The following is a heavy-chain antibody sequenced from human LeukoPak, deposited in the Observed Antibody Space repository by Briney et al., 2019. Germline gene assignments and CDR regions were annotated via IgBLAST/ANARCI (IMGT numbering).Heavy chain of an antibody. D-gene: IGHD4-17*01. CDR3: ARSSLTVTTLYAFDI. V-gene: IGHV1-69*13. Sequence: GASVRVSCKASGGTFSSYAISWVRQAPGQGLEWMGGIIPIFGTANYAQKFQGRVTITADESTSTAYMELSSLRSEDTAVYYCARSSLTVTTLYAFDIWGQGTMVTVSS. CDR1: GGTFSSYA. CDR2: IIPIFGTA. J-gene: IGHJ3*02.